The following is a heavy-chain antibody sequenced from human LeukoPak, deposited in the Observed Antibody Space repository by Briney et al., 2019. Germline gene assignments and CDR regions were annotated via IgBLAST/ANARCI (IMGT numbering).Heavy chain of an antibody. J-gene: IGHJ4*02. CDR1: GGSISSSSYY. Sequence: PSETLSLTCTVSGGSISSSSYYWGWIRQPPGKGLEWIGSIYYSGSTYYNPSLKSRVTISVDTSKNQFSLNLSSVTAADTALYYCARFDRDGYNLDYWGQGTLVTVSS. CDR3: ARFDRDGYNLDY. D-gene: IGHD5-24*01. CDR2: IYYSGST. V-gene: IGHV4-39*07.